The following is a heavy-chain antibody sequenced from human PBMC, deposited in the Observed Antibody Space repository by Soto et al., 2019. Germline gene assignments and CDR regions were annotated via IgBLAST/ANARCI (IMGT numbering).Heavy chain of an antibody. V-gene: IGHV1-18*04. Sequence: ASVKVSCKASGYTFTSYGISWVRQAPGQGLEWMGWISAYNGNTNYARKLQGRVTMTTDTSTSTAYMELRSLRSDDTAVYYCAREGYCSGGSCSWYYYYGMDVWGQGTTVTVSS. CDR2: ISAYNGNT. CDR3: AREGYCSGGSCSWYYYYGMDV. CDR1: GYTFTSYG. D-gene: IGHD2-15*01. J-gene: IGHJ6*02.